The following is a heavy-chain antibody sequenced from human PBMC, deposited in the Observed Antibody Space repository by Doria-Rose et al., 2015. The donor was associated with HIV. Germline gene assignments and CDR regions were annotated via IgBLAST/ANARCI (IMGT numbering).Heavy chain of an antibody. CDR3: ARGKGDTTLSNLFDS. V-gene: IGHV3-74*01. CDR1: W. Sequence: WMHWVRQVPGKGLLWVSRMNCDGSHIRYADSVKGRFTVSRDNAKNMFYVQMNSLRAEDTAVYYCARGKGDTTLSNLFDSWGQGTLVTVSS. D-gene: IGHD2-2*01. J-gene: IGHJ5*01. CDR2: MNCDGSHI.